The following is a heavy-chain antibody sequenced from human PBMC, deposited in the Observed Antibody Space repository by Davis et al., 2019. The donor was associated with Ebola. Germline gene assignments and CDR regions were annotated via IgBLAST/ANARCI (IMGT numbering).Heavy chain of an antibody. D-gene: IGHD3-16*02. J-gene: IGHJ5*02. Sequence: SVQISCNASAGTFISDAIIWVRHAPGQGREWMGGIIPIFGTANDAQKFQGRVTITADESTSTAYMELSSLRSEDTDVYYCARWDPGSYHNWFEPWGQGTLVTVSS. CDR2: IIPIFGTA. CDR1: AGTFISDA. V-gene: IGHV1-69*13. CDR3: ARWDPGSYHNWFEP.